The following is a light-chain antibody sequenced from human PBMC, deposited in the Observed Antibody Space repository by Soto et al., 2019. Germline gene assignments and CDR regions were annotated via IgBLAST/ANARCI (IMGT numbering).Light chain of an antibody. J-gene: IGLJ1*01. CDR2: TNN. Sequence: QSVLTQPPSASGTPGQRVTISCSGSSSNIGSNYVYWYQQLPGTAPKLLIHTNNQRPSGVPDRFSGSKSGTSVSLAISGLRSEDEAEYNCATCDDSLSAFYVFGTGTKLTVL. V-gene: IGLV1-47*02. CDR1: SSNIGSNY. CDR3: ATCDDSLSAFYV.